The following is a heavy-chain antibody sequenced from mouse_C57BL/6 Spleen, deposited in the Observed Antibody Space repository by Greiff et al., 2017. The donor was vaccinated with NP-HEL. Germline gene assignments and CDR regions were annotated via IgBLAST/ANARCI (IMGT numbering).Heavy chain of an antibody. Sequence: VQLQQPGAELVKPGASVKLSCKASGYTFTSYWMHWVKQRPGQGLEWIGMIHPNSGSTNYNEKFKSKATLTVDKSSSTAYMQLSSLTSEDSAVYYCARDDYYGSEDYFDYWGQGTTLTVSS. V-gene: IGHV1-64*01. CDR2: IHPNSGST. D-gene: IGHD1-1*01. CDR3: ARDDYYGSEDYFDY. J-gene: IGHJ2*01. CDR1: GYTFTSYW.